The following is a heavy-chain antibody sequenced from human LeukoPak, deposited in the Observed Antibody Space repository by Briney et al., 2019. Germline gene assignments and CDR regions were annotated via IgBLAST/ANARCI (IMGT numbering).Heavy chain of an antibody. CDR1: GFTFSSYG. D-gene: IGHD3-10*01. CDR2: IRYDGSNK. Sequence: GGSLRLSCAASGFTFSSYGMHWVRQAPGKGLEWVAFIRYDGSNKYYADSVKGRFTISRDNSKNTLYLQMNSLRAEDTAVYYCARDKTMVRGSQYWYFDLWGRGTLVTVSS. CDR3: ARDKTMVRGSQYWYFDL. V-gene: IGHV3-30*02. J-gene: IGHJ2*01.